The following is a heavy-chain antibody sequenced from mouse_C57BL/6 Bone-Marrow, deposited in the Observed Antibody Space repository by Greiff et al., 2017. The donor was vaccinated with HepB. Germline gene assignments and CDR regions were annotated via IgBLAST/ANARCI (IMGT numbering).Heavy chain of an antibody. J-gene: IGHJ3*01. D-gene: IGHD3-1*01. CDR1: GYPFTSYR. CDR3: ARLGFGPWFAY. CDR2: IYPGSGST. Sequence: QVQLQQTGAEPVKPGASVKMSCKASGYPFTSYRITRVKQRPGQGLEWIWDIYPGSGSTNYNEKFKSKATLTVDTSSSTAYMQLSSLTSEDSAVYYCARLGFGPWFAYWGQGTLVTVSA. V-gene: IGHV1-55*01.